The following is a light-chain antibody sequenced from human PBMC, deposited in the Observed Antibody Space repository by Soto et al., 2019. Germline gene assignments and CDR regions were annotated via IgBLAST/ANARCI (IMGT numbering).Light chain of an antibody. V-gene: IGKV1-39*01. CDR3: QQSYSTLPYT. Sequence: IQMTQSPSSLSVSVGDRVTLSCRASRNISSDLNWYQLKPGKAPKLLIYRASTLQNGVPSRFSGSGSATDFTLTITTLQPEDVATYSCQQSYSTLPYTFGQGTKVEIK. J-gene: IGKJ2*01. CDR1: RNISSD. CDR2: RAS.